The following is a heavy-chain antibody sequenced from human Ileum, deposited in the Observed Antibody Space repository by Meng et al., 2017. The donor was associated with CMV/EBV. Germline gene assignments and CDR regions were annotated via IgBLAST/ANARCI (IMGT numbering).Heavy chain of an antibody. CDR1: GGSISSSSYY. J-gene: IGHJ4*02. Sequence: SETLSLTCTVSGGSISSSSYYWGWIRQPPGKGLEWIGSMYYSGSTYYNPSLKSRVTISVDTSQNQFSLKLSSVTAADTAVYYCARDPTVYCSGGSCYDYWGQGTPVTVSS. V-gene: IGHV4-39*07. CDR2: MYYSGST. CDR3: ARDPTVYCSGGSCYDY. D-gene: IGHD2-15*01.